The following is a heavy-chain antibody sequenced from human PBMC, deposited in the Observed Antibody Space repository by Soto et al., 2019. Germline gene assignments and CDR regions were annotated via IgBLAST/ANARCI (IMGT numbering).Heavy chain of an antibody. CDR3: ARLIAKGDYYGMDV. Sequence: GESLKISCKDSGYTFTTDWIAWVRQMPGKGLEWMGIIFPDDSDTRYNPSFRGQVTISADKSISTAYLQWSSLKASDTAMYYCARLIAKGDYYGMDVCGQGTTVTVSS. CDR2: IFPDDSDT. V-gene: IGHV5-51*01. D-gene: IGHD3-22*01. J-gene: IGHJ6*02. CDR1: GYTFTTDW.